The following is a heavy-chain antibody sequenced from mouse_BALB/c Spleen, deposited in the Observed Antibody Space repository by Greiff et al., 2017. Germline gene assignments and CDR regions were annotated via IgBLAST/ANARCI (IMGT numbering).Heavy chain of an antibody. CDR3: ARRWGNYDAMDY. J-gene: IGHJ4*01. D-gene: IGHD2-1*01. CDR1: GFTFSSYG. V-gene: IGHV5-6*01. Sequence: EVQLQQSGGDLVKPGGSLKLSCAASGFTFSSYGMSWVRQTPDKRLEWVATISSGGSYTYYPDSVKGRFTISRDNAKNTLYLQMSSLKSEDTAMYYCARRWGNYDAMDYWGQGTSVTVSS. CDR2: ISSGGSYT.